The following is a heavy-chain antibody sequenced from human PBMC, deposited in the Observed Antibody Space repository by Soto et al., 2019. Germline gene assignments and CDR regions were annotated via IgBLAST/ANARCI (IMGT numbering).Heavy chain of an antibody. D-gene: IGHD6-19*01. Sequence: QGQLQDSGPGLVKPSGTLSLTCSVSGGSIRSSNWWSWVRQPPGKGMEWIGEIYHRGSTNYTASLKNRVTIAVDEYKNQFYLKLSSVTAADTAVYYGAGEFMAAHWYFDLWGRGTLVTVSS. V-gene: IGHV4-4*02. CDR2: IYHRGST. CDR3: AGEFMAAHWYFDL. J-gene: IGHJ2*01. CDR1: GGSIRSSNW.